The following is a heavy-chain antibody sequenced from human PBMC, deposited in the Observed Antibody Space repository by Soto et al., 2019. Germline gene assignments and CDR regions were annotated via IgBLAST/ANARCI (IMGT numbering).Heavy chain of an antibody. CDR3: ARGGTGYCSGGSCYLGWFDP. CDR1: GYTFTSYG. CDR2: ISAYNGNT. D-gene: IGHD2-15*01. J-gene: IGHJ5*02. V-gene: IGHV1-18*01. Sequence: ASVKVSCKASGYTFTSYGISWVRQAPGQGLEWMGWISAYNGNTNYSQKLQGRVTMTTDTSTSTAYTELRSLRSDDTAVYYCARGGTGYCSGGSCYLGWFDPWGQGSLVTVSS.